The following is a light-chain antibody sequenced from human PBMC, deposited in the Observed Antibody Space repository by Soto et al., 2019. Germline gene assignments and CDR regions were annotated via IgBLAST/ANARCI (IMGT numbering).Light chain of an antibody. CDR2: DVS. CDR1: SSDVGGYNY. V-gene: IGLV2-14*01. CDR3: SSYTSSSTLLYV. Sequence: QSVLTQPASVSGSPGQSITISCTVTSSDVGGYNYVSWYQQHPGKAPKLMIYDVSNRPSGVSNRFSGSKSGNTASLTISGLQAEDEADYYCSSYTSSSTLLYVFGTGTKLTVL. J-gene: IGLJ1*01.